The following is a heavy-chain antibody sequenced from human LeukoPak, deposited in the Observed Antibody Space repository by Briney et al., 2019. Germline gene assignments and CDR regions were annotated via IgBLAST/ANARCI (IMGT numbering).Heavy chain of an antibody. CDR1: GGSISSSSYY. J-gene: IGHJ4*02. CDR2: IYYSGST. Sequence: PSETLSLTCTVSGGSISSSSYYWGWIRQPPGKGLEWIGSIYYSGSTYYNPSLKSRVTISVDTSKNQFSLKLSSVTAADTAVYYCARERAVSLDYFDYWGQGTLVTVSS. V-gene: IGHV4-39*07. CDR3: ARERAVSLDYFDY. D-gene: IGHD4-11*01.